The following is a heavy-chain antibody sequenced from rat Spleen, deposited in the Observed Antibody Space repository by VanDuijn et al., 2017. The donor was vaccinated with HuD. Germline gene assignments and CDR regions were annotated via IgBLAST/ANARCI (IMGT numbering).Heavy chain of an antibody. J-gene: IGHJ2*01. CDR2: MRFYGDP. CDR3: SRYNSGFDY. V-gene: IGHV2-63*01. D-gene: IGHD4-3*01. CDR1: GFSLTSFN. Sequence: QVQLKESGPGLVQPSQTLSLTCTVSGFSLTSFNVHWVRQPPGKGLEWMGRMRFYGDPSYSSTLKSRLSISRDTSKNQVFLKMHSLQTDDTGTYYCSRYNSGFDYWGRGVMVTVSS.